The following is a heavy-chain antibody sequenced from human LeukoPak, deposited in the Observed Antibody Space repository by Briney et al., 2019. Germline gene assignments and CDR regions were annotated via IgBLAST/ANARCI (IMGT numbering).Heavy chain of an antibody. CDR2: IYSSGST. V-gene: IGHV4-59*01. CDR3: ARVASGSYYTWFDP. J-gene: IGHJ5*02. CDR1: GGSISSYY. Sequence: SETLSLTCTVSGGSISSYYWSWIWQPPGKGLGWIGYIYSSGSTNYNPSPKSRVTISVDTSKNQFSLKLSSVTAADTAVYYCARVASGSYYTWFDPWGQGTLVTVSS. D-gene: IGHD1-26*01.